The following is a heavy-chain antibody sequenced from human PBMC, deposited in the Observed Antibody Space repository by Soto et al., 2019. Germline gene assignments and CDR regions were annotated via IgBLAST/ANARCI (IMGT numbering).Heavy chain of an antibody. CDR2: IIPIFGTA. CDR1: GGTFSSYA. D-gene: IGHD4-17*01. Sequence: GASVKVSCKASGGTFSSYAISWVRQAPGQGLEWMGGIIPIFGTANYAQKFQGRVTITADESTSTAYMELSSLRSEDTAVYYCARANYGDYEAHYYYYGMDVWGQGTTVTVSS. CDR3: ARANYGDYEAHYYYYGMDV. V-gene: IGHV1-69*13. J-gene: IGHJ6*02.